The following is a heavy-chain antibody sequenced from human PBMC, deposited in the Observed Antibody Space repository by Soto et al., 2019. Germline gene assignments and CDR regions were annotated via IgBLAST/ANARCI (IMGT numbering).Heavy chain of an antibody. CDR1: GGSISSYY. D-gene: IGHD3-10*01. CDR3: ARLVDTMVRGVPLDVWFDP. Sequence: SETLSLTCTVSGGSISSYYWSWIRQPPGKGLEWIGYIYYSGSTNYNPSLKSRVTISVDTSKNQFSLKLSSVTAADTAVYYCARLVDTMVRGVPLDVWFDPWGQGTLVTVSS. V-gene: IGHV4-59*08. CDR2: IYYSGST. J-gene: IGHJ5*02.